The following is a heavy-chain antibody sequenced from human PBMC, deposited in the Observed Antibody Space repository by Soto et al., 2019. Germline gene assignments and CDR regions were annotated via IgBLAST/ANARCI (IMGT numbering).Heavy chain of an antibody. J-gene: IGHJ6*03. V-gene: IGHV4-59*08. D-gene: IGHD3-3*01. Sequence: SETLSLTCTVSGGSISSYYWSWIRQPPGKGLEWIGYIYYSGSTNYNPSLKSRVTISVDTSKNQFSLKLSSVTAADTAVYYCARSPSGAYDFWSGYYAPSSYYYMDVWGKGTTVTVSS. CDR2: IYYSGST. CDR1: GGSISSYY. CDR3: ARSPSGAYDFWSGYYAPSSYYYMDV.